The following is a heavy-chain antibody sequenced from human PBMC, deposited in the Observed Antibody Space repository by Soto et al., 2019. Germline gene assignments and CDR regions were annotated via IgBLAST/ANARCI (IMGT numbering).Heavy chain of an antibody. CDR2: VSGSGGST. V-gene: IGHV3-23*01. D-gene: IGHD6-19*01. CDR3: AKDPPSVACHGLEYFQH. Sequence: PGGSLRLSCAASGVTFSSDAMSWGRQGPGKGLEWVSAVSGSGGSTYYADSVKGRFTISSENPKHPLYLQMNSLRAEDTAVYYCAKDPPSVACHGLEYFQHWGQGTLVTVSS. J-gene: IGHJ1*01. CDR1: GVTFSSDA.